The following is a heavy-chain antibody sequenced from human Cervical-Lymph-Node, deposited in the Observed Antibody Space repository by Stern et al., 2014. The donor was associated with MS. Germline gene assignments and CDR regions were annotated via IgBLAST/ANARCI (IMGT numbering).Heavy chain of an antibody. J-gene: IGHJ5*01. CDR2: IGWNSATK. D-gene: IGHD6-13*01. CDR1: QITFDDYG. CDR3: AKSYSSSWSGWIDS. V-gene: IGHV3-9*01. Sequence: EVQLVESGGGLVQPGRSLRLSCSASQITFDDYGFHWVREVPGKGLGWGAGIGWNSATKVYADSVKGRFTISRDNARDSLYLQMNNLTPDDTALYYCAKSYSSSWSGWIDSWGQGILVTVSS.